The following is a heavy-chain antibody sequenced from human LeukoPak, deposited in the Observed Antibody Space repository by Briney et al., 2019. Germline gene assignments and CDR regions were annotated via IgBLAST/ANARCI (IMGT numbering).Heavy chain of an antibody. Sequence: KTSDTLSLTCTVSGGSISSYYWSWIRQPPGKGLEWIGYIYFIGSTNYNPSLKSRVTISVDTSKNQFSLKLSSVTAADTAVYYCARVSGGYYDFWSGYSNWFDPWGQGSLATVSS. V-gene: IGHV4-59*01. CDR1: GGSISSYY. CDR2: IYFIGST. J-gene: IGHJ5*02. CDR3: ARVSGGYYDFWSGYSNWFDP. D-gene: IGHD3-3*01.